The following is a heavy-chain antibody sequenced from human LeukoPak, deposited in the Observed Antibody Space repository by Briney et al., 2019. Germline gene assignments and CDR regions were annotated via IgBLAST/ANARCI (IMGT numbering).Heavy chain of an antibody. CDR1: GFTFSSFW. Sequence: GGSLRLSCATSGFTFSSFWMSWVRQAPGKGLEWVASINHNGNVNYYVDSVKGRFTISRDNAKNSLYLQMSNLRAEDTAVYFCARGGGLDVWGQGATVTVSS. CDR3: ARGGGLDV. J-gene: IGHJ6*02. V-gene: IGHV3-7*04. CDR2: INHNGNVN.